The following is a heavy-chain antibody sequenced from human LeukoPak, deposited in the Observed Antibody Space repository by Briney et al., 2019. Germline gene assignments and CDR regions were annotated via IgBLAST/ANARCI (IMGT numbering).Heavy chain of an antibody. CDR1: GASISSSTYY. Sequence: SETLSLTCTVSGASISSSTYYWGWIRQPPGKGLEWIGEIYHSGSTNYNPSLKSRVTISVDKSKNQFSLKLSSVTAADTAVYYCARTVERWEFYYYYGMDVWGQGTTVTVSS. D-gene: IGHD1-1*01. CDR3: ARTVERWEFYYYYGMDV. J-gene: IGHJ6*02. CDR2: IYHSGST. V-gene: IGHV4-39*07.